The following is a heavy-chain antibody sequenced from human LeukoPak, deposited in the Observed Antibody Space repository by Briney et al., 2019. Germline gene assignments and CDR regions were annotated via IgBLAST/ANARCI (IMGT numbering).Heavy chain of an antibody. Sequence: SETLSLTCTVSGYSISNGYYWGWIRQPPGKGLEWIGVINHSGSTNYNPSLKSRVTISVDTSKNQFSLRLSSVTAADTAVYYCAREVASPSYYYYHYMDVWGKGTTVTISS. J-gene: IGHJ6*03. D-gene: IGHD5-12*01. CDR3: AREVASPSYYYYHYMDV. V-gene: IGHV4-38-2*02. CDR1: GYSISNGYY. CDR2: INHSGST.